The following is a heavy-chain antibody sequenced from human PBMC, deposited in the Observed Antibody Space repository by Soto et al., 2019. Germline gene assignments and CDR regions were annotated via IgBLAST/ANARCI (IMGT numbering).Heavy chain of an antibody. CDR2: ISSSSSYI. D-gene: IGHD6-6*01. J-gene: IGHJ4*02. CDR1: GFTFSSYS. CDR3: AREPDSSSSRGDY. V-gene: IGHV3-21*01. Sequence: GGSLRLSCAASGFTFSSYSMTWVRQAPGKGLEWVSSISSSSSYIYYADSVKGRFTISRDNAKNSLYLQMNSLRAEDTAVYYCAREPDSSSSRGDYWGQGTMGFVSA.